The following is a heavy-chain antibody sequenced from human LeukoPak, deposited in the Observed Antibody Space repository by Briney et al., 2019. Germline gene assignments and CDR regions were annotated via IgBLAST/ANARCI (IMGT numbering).Heavy chain of an antibody. D-gene: IGHD3-10*01. CDR3: ARDTFGELDY. CDR1: GFTVSSNY. J-gene: IGHJ4*02. CDR2: IYTGGTT. V-gene: IGHV3-66*01. Sequence: PGGSLRLSCAASGFTVSSNYMSWVRQAPVKGLEWVSVIYTGGTTYYADSVKGRFTISRDNSKNTLYLQMNSLRVEDTAVYYCARDTFGELDYWGQGTLVTVSS.